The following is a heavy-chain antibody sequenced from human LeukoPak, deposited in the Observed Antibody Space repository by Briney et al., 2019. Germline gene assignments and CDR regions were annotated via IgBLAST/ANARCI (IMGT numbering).Heavy chain of an antibody. CDR1: GFTFSSYA. CDR3: AKDLVYYGSGSYYNGNY. D-gene: IGHD3-10*01. J-gene: IGHJ4*02. V-gene: IGHV3-23*01. CDR2: ISGSGGST. Sequence: VQPGGSLRLSCAASGFTFSSYAMSWVRQAPGKELEWVSAISGSGGSTYYADSVKGRFTISRDNSKNTLYLQMNSLRAEDTAVYYCAKDLVYYGSGSYYNGNYWGQGTLVTVSS.